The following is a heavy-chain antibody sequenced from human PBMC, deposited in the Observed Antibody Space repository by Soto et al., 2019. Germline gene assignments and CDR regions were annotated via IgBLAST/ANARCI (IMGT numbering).Heavy chain of an antibody. CDR3: AKDQARAASHGID. V-gene: IGHV3-30*18. CDR2: ISNDGSDK. Sequence: QVQLVESGGGVVQPGRSLRLSCAASGFTFNNYGIHWARQAPGKGLEWVAAISNDGSDKYYADSVKGRLTISRDNSKNTVFLQMSSRRAEDTAVYYCAKDQARAASHGIDWGQGTRVTVSS. D-gene: IGHD6-13*01. J-gene: IGHJ3*01. CDR1: GFTFNNYG.